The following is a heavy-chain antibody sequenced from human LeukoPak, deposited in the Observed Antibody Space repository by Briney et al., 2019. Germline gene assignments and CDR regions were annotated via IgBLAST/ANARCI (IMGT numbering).Heavy chain of an antibody. J-gene: IGHJ4*02. V-gene: IGHV3-33*08. D-gene: IGHD1-20*01. CDR3: ARDYNWSLGY. CDR1: GFTFSSYG. CDR2: IWYGGSNK. Sequence: GGSLRLSCAASGFTFSSYGMHWVRQAPGKGLEWVAVIWYGGSNKYYADSVKGRFTISRDNSKNTLYLQMNSLRVEDTAVYYCARDYNWSLGYWGQGTLVTVSS.